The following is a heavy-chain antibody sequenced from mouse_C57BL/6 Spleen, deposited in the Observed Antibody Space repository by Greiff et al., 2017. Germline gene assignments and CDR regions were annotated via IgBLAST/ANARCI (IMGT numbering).Heavy chain of an antibody. Sequence: VQLQESGAELVRPGTSVKVSCKASGYAFTNSLIEWVKQRPGQGLEWIGVINPGSGGTNYNEKFKGQATLTADKSSSTAYLQLSSLTSADSAVYCCAIGASYFGSSGFAYWGQGTLVTVSA. CDR2: INPGSGGT. CDR3: AIGASYFGSSGFAY. V-gene: IGHV1-54*01. J-gene: IGHJ3*01. D-gene: IGHD1-1*01. CDR1: GYAFTNSL.